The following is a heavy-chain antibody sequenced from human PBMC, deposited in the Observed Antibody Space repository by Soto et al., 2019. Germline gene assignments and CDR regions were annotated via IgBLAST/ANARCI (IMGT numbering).Heavy chain of an antibody. CDR1: GGTFSTYA. CDR2: IIPIFGTA. CDR3: ARDPPATAKYYYYGMDV. V-gene: IGHV1-69*06. Sequence: SVKVSCKASGGTFSTYAINWVRQAPGQGLEWMGGIIPIFGTANYAHKFQGRVTITADKSTSTAYMELNSLRSEDTAVYYCARDPPATAKYYYYGMDVWGQGTTVTVSS. J-gene: IGHJ6*02. D-gene: IGHD2-2*01.